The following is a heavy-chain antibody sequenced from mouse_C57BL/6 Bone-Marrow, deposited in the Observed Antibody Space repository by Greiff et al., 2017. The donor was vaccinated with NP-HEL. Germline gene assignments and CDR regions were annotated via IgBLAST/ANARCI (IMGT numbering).Heavy chain of an antibody. D-gene: IGHD1-1*01. CDR1: GFNIKDDY. V-gene: IGHV14-4*01. Sequence: EVQRVKSGAELVRPGASVKLSCTASGFNIKDDYMHWVKPRPEQGLAWIGWIDPENGDTAYASTFQGQATITADTSSNTAYLQLSSLTCEDTAVYYWTTYTTVVVPWYFEVWGTGTTVTVSS. CDR3: TTYTTVVVPWYFEV. CDR2: IDPENGDT. J-gene: IGHJ1*03.